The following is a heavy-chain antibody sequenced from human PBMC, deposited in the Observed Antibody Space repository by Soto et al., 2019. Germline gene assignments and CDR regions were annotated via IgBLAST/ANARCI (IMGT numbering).Heavy chain of an antibody. CDR2: INPSGGST. CDR3: ARDGETYYYDSSGP. D-gene: IGHD3-22*01. J-gene: IGHJ5*02. Sequence: GASVKVSCKASGYTFTSYYMHWVRQAPGQGLEWMGIINPSGGSTSYAQKFQGRVTITADESTSTAYMELSSLRSEDTAVYYCARDGETYYYDSSGPWGQGTLVTVSS. V-gene: IGHV1-46*01. CDR1: GYTFTSYY.